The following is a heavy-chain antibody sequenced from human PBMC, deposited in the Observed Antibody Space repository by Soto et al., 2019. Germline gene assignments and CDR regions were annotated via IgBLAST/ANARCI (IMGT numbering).Heavy chain of an antibody. V-gene: IGHV5-51*01. J-gene: IGHJ4*02. CDR1: GYNFVGYW. CDR2: IYPSDSDT. Sequence: PGESLKISCKGSGYNFVGYWIAWVRQMPGKGLELMGIIYPSDSDTRYRPSFQGQVTISADKSIRSAYLQWSSLRASDTAMYYCARGGVSTRTFDYWGQGTPVTVSS. D-gene: IGHD3-3*01. CDR3: ARGGVSTRTFDY.